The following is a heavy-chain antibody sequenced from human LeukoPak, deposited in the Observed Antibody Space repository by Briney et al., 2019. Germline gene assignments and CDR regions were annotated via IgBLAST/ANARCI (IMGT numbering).Heavy chain of an antibody. CDR3: ARDVYGSGSFVDSFDY. V-gene: IGHV7-4-1*02. CDR1: GYTFTSYA. Sequence: GASVKVSCKASGYTFTSYAMNWVRQAPGQGLEWMGWINTNTGNPTYAQGFTGRFVFSLDTSVSTAYLQISSLKAEDTAVYYCARDVYGSGSFVDSFDYWGQGTLVTVSS. D-gene: IGHD3-10*01. J-gene: IGHJ4*02. CDR2: INTNTGNP.